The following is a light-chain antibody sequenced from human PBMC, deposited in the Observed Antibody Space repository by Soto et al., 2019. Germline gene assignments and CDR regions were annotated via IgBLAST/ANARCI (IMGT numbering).Light chain of an antibody. CDR1: SSNIGSNT. CDR2: SNN. Sequence: QSVLTQPPSASGTPGQRVTISCSGSSSNIGSNTVSWYQQLPGTAPKLLVYSNNQRPSGVPDRFSGSKSGTSXSLAISGLQSEDEADYYCAAWDDSLMGVFGGGTQXTVL. V-gene: IGLV1-44*01. J-gene: IGLJ2*01. CDR3: AAWDDSLMGV.